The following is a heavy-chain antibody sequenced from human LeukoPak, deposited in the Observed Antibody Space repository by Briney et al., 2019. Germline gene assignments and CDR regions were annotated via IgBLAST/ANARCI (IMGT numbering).Heavy chain of an antibody. CDR1: GGSISSSNW. CDR2: IYHSGST. J-gene: IGHJ4*02. D-gene: IGHD3-10*01. V-gene: IGHV4-4*02. CDR3: ARELRYYYGSGSAFDY. Sequence: SGTLSLTCAVSGGSISSSNWWSWVRQPPGKGLEWIGEIYHSGSTNYNPSLKSRVTISVDKSKNQFSLKLSSVTAADTAVYYCARELRYYYGSGSAFDYWGQGTLVTVSS.